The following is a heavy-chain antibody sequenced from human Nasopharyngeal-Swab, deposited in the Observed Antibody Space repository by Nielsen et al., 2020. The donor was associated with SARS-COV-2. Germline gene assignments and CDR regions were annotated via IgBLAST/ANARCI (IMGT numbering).Heavy chain of an antibody. D-gene: IGHD6-19*01. CDR3: TTDPQQWLVEYYYYMDV. Sequence: GGSLRLSCAASGFTFSNAWMSWVRQAPGKGLEWVGRIKSKTDGGTTDYAAPVNGRFTISRDDSKNTLYLQMNSLKTEDTAVYYCTTDPQQWLVEYYYYMDVWGKGTTVTVSS. CDR2: IKSKTDGGTT. CDR1: GFTFSNAW. V-gene: IGHV3-15*01. J-gene: IGHJ6*03.